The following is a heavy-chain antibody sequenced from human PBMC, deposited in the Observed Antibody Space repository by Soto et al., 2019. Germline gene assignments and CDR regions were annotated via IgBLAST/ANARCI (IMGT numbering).Heavy chain of an antibody. CDR1: GGTFSSYA. J-gene: IGHJ4*02. CDR3: ARGTNYYGSGSCYNFWGVLAY. D-gene: IGHD3-10*01. Sequence: QVQLVQSGAEVKKPGSSVKVSCKASGGTFSSYAISWVRQAPGQGLEWMGGIIPIFGTANYAQKCQGRVTITADDSTSTAYMELSSLRSEATAVYYCARGTNYYGSGSCYNFWGVLAYWGQGTLVTVSS. V-gene: IGHV1-69*01. CDR2: IIPIFGTA.